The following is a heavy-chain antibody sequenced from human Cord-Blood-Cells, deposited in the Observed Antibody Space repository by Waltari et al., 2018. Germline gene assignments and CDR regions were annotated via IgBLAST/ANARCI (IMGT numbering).Heavy chain of an antibody. Sequence: QVQLVQSGAEVKKPGASVKVSCKASGSTFTSYDINWVRQATVQGLEWMGWMKPNSGNTGYAQKFQGRVTMTRNTSISTAYMELSSLRSEDTAVYYCARGPLIYDFWSGYYWFDPWGQGTLVTVSS. CDR3: ARGPLIYDFWSGYYWFDP. V-gene: IGHV1-8*01. CDR2: MKPNSGNT. D-gene: IGHD3-3*01. CDR1: GSTFTSYD. J-gene: IGHJ5*02.